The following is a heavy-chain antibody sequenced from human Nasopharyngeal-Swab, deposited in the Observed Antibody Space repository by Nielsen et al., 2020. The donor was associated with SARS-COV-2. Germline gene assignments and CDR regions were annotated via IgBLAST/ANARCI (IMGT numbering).Heavy chain of an antibody. CDR3: ARVEMATITTSYYYYYGMDV. Sequence: GESLKISCAASGFTFSSYSMNWVRQAPGKGLEWVSSISSSSSYIYYADSVKGRFTISRGNAKNSLYLQMNSLRAEDTAVYYCARVEMATITTSYYYYYGMDVWGQGTTVTVSS. V-gene: IGHV3-21*01. D-gene: IGHD5-24*01. CDR2: ISSSSSYI. J-gene: IGHJ6*02. CDR1: GFTFSSYS.